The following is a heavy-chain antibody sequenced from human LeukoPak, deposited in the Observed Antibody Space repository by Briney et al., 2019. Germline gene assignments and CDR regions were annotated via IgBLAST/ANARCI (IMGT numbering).Heavy chain of an antibody. CDR3: ARERIAATGTGWFDP. CDR2: ISYDGSNK. J-gene: IGHJ5*02. V-gene: IGHV3-30*04. CDR1: GFTFSSYA. D-gene: IGHD6-13*01. Sequence: GGSLRLSCAASGFTFSSYAMHWVRQAPGKGLEWVAVISYDGSNKYYADSVKGRFTISRDNSKNTLYLQMNSLRAEDTAVYYCARERIAATGTGWFDPWSQGTLVTVSS.